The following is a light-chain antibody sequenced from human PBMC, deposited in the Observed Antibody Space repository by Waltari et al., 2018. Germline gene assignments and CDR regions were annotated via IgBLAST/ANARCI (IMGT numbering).Light chain of an antibody. CDR2: EFS. J-gene: IGLJ2*01. CDR1: SSDVGGYNY. CDR3: SSYTSSSTRV. Sequence: QSALTQPASVSGSPGQSITISCTGTSSDVGGYNYVSWYQQHPGKAPNLMIYEFSNRPSGVSNRVSGSKSGNTASLTIAGLQAEDEADYYCSSYTSSSTRVFGGGTKLTVL. V-gene: IGLV2-14*01.